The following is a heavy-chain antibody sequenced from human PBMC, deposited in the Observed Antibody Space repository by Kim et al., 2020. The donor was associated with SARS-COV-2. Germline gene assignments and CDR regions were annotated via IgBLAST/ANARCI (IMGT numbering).Heavy chain of an antibody. CDR3: AVDTAFVYGLDV. Sequence: GGSLRLSCAASGFPFSNYWMHWVRQGPGKGLEWVSRISSDGTSATYADSVKGRFTISRDNAKNTLFLEMNRLRAEDTAVYYCAVDTAFVYGLDVWGQGTTITVAS. CDR2: ISSDGTSA. CDR1: GFPFSNYW. V-gene: IGHV3-74*03. D-gene: IGHD5-18*01. J-gene: IGHJ6*02.